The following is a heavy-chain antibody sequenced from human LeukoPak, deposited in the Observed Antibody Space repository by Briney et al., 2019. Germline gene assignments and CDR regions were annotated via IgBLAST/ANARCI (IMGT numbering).Heavy chain of an antibody. Sequence: GGSLRLSCAASGFTLSRFWMSWVRQAPGKGLEWVANIKQDGNEKYYVDSVKGRFTISRDNAKNSLSLQMNSLRAEDTAVYYCAKDPLVRGMTYDYWGQGALVTVSS. J-gene: IGHJ4*02. CDR1: GFTLSRFW. D-gene: IGHD3-10*01. CDR2: IKQDGNEK. V-gene: IGHV3-7*03. CDR3: AKDPLVRGMTYDY.